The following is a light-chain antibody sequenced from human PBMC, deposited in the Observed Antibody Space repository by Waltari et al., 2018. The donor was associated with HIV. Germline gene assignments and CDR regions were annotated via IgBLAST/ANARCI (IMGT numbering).Light chain of an antibody. J-gene: IGLJ1*01. CDR2: MLS. CDR3: SSYSTITSLFV. V-gene: IGLV2-14*01. Sequence: QSALAQPAYASGSPGQSNTISCAGAGVYSGPKICVSWYQQHPGRAPRLIIYMLSRRPSGVSDRFSGSSSGMSATLTISGLQSDDEAHYYCSSYSTITSLFVFGTGTRVTVL. CDR1: GVYSGPKIC.